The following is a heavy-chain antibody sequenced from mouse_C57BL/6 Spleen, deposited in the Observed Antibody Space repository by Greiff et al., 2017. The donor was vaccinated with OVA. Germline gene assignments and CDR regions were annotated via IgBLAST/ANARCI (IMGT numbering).Heavy chain of an antibody. D-gene: IGHD2-5*01. V-gene: IGHV5-17*01. CDR3: ARAYYSNYFDY. Sequence: EVQLVESGGGLVKPGGSLKLSCAASGFTFSDYGMHWVRQAPEKGLECVAYVSSGSSTIYYADTVTGRFPISRDNAKNTLFLQMTSLRSEDTAMYYCARAYYSNYFDYWGQGTTLTVSA. CDR1: GFTFSDYG. CDR2: VSSGSSTI. J-gene: IGHJ2*01.